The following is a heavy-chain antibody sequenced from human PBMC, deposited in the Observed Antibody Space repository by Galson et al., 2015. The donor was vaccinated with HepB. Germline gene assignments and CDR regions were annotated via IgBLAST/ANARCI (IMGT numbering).Heavy chain of an antibody. V-gene: IGHV3-15*01. CDR1: GFTFSNAW. D-gene: IGHD3-22*01. CDR2: IISKTDGGTT. Sequence: SLRLSCAASGFTFSNAWMSWVRQAPGKGLEWVGRIISKTDGGTTDYAAPVKGRFTISRDDSKNTLYLQMNSLKTEDTAVYYCTTAIRYYYDSSGYRLHAFDIWGQGTMVTVSS. CDR3: TTAIRYYYDSSGYRLHAFDI. J-gene: IGHJ3*02.